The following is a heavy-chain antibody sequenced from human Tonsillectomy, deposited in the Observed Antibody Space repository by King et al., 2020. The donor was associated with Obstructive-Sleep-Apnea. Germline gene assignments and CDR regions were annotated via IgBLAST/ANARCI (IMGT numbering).Heavy chain of an antibody. V-gene: IGHV3-7*03. CDR1: GFTFSSYW. CDR3: ARDHPAVAGTGWFDP. CDR2: IMQDGSEK. Sequence: EVQLVESGGGLVQPGGSLRLSCAASGFTFSSYWMIWVRQSPGKGLAWVANIMQDGSEKYYVDSVKGRLTISRDNAKNSLYLQMNSLRAEDTAVYYCARDHPAVAGTGWFDPWGQGTLVTVSS. J-gene: IGHJ5*02. D-gene: IGHD6-19*01.